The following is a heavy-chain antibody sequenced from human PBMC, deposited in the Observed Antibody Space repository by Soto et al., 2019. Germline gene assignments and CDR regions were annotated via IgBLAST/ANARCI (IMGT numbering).Heavy chain of an antibody. CDR1: GYTFTSYA. D-gene: IGHD2-15*01. V-gene: IGHV1-3*01. Sequence: QVQLVQSGAEVKKPGASVKVSCKASGYTFTSYAMHWVRQAPGQRLGRMGWINAGNGNRKYSQKFQGRVTITRDTSASTAYRELSSLRAEDTAGDYCAGGFSGGAADCVDPWGQGTLVTVSA. CDR2: INAGNGNR. CDR3: AGGFSGGAADCVDP. J-gene: IGHJ5*02.